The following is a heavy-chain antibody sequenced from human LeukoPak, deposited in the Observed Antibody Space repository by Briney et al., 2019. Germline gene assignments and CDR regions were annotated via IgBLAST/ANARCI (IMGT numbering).Heavy chain of an antibody. J-gene: IGHJ4*02. CDR3: ASEYYYDSSGP. Sequence: PGGSLRLSCAASGFIFSTYSMNWVRQAPGKGLEWVSYISSSSSTIYYADSVKGRFTISRDNAKNSLYLQMNSLRAEDTAVYYCASEYYYDSSGPWGQGTLVTVSS. CDR1: GFIFSTYS. CDR2: ISSSSSTI. D-gene: IGHD3-22*01. V-gene: IGHV3-48*04.